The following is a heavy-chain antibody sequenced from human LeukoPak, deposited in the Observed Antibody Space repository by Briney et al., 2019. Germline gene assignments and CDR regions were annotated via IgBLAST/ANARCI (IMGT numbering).Heavy chain of an antibody. CDR1: GGTFSSYA. Sequence: SVKVSCKASGGTFSSYAISGVRQAPGQGLEWMGGIIPIFGTANYAQKFQGRVTITTDESTSTAYMELSSLRSEDTAVYYCATPGIVVVVAAPLDYWGQGTLVTVSS. CDR2: IIPIFGTA. V-gene: IGHV1-69*05. D-gene: IGHD2-15*01. J-gene: IGHJ4*02. CDR3: ATPGIVVVVAAPLDY.